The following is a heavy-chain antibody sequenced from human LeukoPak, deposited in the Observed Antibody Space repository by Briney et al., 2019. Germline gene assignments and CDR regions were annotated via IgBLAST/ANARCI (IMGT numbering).Heavy chain of an antibody. CDR3: ARSTTIKGWFDP. V-gene: IGHV4-39*01. CDR2: IYYSGST. J-gene: IGHJ5*02. CDR1: GGSIGSSTYY. D-gene: IGHD4-11*01. Sequence: SETLSLTCTVSGGSIGSSTYYWGWIRQPPGKGLEWIGSIYYSGSTYYNPSLKSRVTISVDTSKNQFSLNLTSVTAADTAVYYCARSTTIKGWFDPWGRGTLVTVSS.